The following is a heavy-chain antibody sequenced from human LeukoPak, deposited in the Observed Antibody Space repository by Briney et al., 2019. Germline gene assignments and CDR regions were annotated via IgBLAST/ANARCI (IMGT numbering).Heavy chain of an antibody. CDR1: GFTFSSYA. J-gene: IGHJ6*02. V-gene: IGHV3-23*01. D-gene: IGHD5-18*01. CDR3: ATTAMVYYYGMDV. Sequence: GGSLRLSCAASGFTFSSYAMSWVRQAPGKGLEWVSAISGSGGSTYYADSVKGRFTISRDNSKNTLYLQTNSLRAEDTAVYYCATTAMVYYYGMDVWGQGTLVTVSS. CDR2: ISGSGGST.